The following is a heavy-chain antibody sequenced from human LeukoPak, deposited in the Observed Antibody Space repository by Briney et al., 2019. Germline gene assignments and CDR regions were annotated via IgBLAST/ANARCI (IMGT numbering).Heavy chain of an antibody. CDR3: ARKGGTFDY. V-gene: IGHV4-59*08. CDR1: GGSIRNYY. CDR2: IYYSGST. J-gene: IGHJ4*02. Sequence: PSETLSLTRTVSGGSIRNYYWSWLRQPPGKGLEWIGYIYYSGSTNYNPSLKSRVTISVDTSKNQFSLKLSSVTAADTAVYYCARKGGTFDYWGQGTLVTVSS. D-gene: IGHD2-15*01.